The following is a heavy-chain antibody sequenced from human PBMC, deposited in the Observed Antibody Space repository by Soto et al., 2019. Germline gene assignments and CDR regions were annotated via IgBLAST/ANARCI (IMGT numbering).Heavy chain of an antibody. J-gene: IGHJ3*02. D-gene: IGHD3-22*01. CDR3: VRDYYDTSGYPNTFDM. V-gene: IGHV3-21*01. CDR1: GLTLSRHT. Sequence: GGSLRLSCAASGLTLSRHTMNWVRQAPGKGLEWVSFIGSRTSDIYYADSVKGRFTISRDNAKNSLHLDLTRLRAEDTAVYFCVRDYYDTSGYPNTFDMWGQGTMVTVSS. CDR2: IGSRTSDI.